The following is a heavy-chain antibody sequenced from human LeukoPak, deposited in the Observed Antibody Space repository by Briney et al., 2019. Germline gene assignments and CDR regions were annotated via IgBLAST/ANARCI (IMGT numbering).Heavy chain of an antibody. CDR3: ARDPNSAL. J-gene: IGHJ4*02. D-gene: IGHD2-21*01. CDR2: IYTSGST. CDR1: GGSISGSY. V-gene: IGHV4-4*07. Sequence: PSETLSLTCTVSGGSISGSYWSWIRQPAGKGLEWIGRIYTSGSTDYNYNPSLKSRVTMSVDTSKNQLCLKLSSVTAADTAMYYCARDPNSALWGQGTLVTVSS.